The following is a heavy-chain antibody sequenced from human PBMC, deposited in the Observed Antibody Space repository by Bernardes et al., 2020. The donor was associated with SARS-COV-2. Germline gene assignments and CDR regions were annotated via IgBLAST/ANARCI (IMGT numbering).Heavy chain of an antibody. CDR1: RFTFSSSV. CDR3: AREYTYGFDS. J-gene: IGHJ4*02. Sequence: GSSLRPFCSASRFTFSSSVMNWVRHAPGKGLEWVSYISTGGSTKYYADSVKGRFTISRDNAKNSLYLQMNSLRAEDTAVYYCAREYTYGFDSWGQGTLVTVSS. CDR2: ISTGGSTK. D-gene: IGHD5-18*01. V-gene: IGHV3-48*03.